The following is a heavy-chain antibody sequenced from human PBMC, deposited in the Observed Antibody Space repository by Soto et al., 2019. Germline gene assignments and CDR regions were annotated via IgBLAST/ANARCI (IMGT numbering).Heavy chain of an antibody. V-gene: IGHV4-61*01. Sequence: SETLSLTCTVSGGSVSSGSYYWSWIRQPPGKGLEWIGYIYYSGSTNYNPSLKSRVTISVDTSKNQFSLKLSSVTAADTAVYYCARGIYCSSTSCYLAPPDYWGQGTLVTVSS. D-gene: IGHD2-2*01. J-gene: IGHJ4*02. CDR1: GGSVSSGSYY. CDR3: ARGIYCSSTSCYLAPPDY. CDR2: IYYSGST.